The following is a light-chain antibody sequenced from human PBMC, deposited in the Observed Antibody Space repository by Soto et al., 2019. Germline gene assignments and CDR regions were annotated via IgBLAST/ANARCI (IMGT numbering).Light chain of an antibody. CDR2: GAS. V-gene: IGKV3-20*01. Sequence: EIVLTQSPGTLSSSPGERATLSCRASQSVSSRYLAWYQQKPGQAPRLLIYGASSRATGIPDRISGNGSGTDFTLTIIRLEPEDFAVYYCQQYGSSPMYTFGQGTKLEIK. CDR3: QQYGSSPMYT. CDR1: QSVSSRY. J-gene: IGKJ2*01.